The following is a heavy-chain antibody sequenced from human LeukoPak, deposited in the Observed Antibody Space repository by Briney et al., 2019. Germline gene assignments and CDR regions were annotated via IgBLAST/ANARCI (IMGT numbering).Heavy chain of an antibody. CDR2: MNPNSGNT. CDR3: ARVEVKKTYCGFAAFDI. V-gene: IGHV1-8*01. Sequence: ASVKVSCKASRYTFTSYDINWVRQATGQELEWMGWMNPNSGNTGYAQKFQGRVTMTRKTSISTAYMELSSMRSEDTAVYYCARVEVKKTYCGFAAFDIWGQGTMVTVSS. D-gene: IGHD2-8*02. J-gene: IGHJ3*02. CDR1: RYTFTSYD.